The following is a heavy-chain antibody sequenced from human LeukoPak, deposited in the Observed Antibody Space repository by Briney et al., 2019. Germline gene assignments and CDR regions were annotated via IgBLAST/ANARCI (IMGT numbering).Heavy chain of an antibody. V-gene: IGHV3-21*01. J-gene: IGHJ6*02. D-gene: IGHD1-26*01. Sequence: GGSLRLSCAASGFTFSDYSMNWVRQAPGKGLEWVSSISSAGSYLCYADSLKGRSTISRDNAKNSLFLQMDRLRAEDTAMYYCARWVNSGSYRKYYGMDVWGQGTTVTVSS. CDR3: ARWVNSGSYRKYYGMDV. CDR1: GFTFSDYS. CDR2: ISSAGSYL.